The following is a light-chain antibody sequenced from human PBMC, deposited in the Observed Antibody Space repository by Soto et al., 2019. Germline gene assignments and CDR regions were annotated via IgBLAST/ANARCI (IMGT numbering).Light chain of an antibody. CDR3: QQYGSSPWA. CDR2: GAS. J-gene: IGKJ1*01. CDR1: QSITNNY. Sequence: VLTQSPGTLSLSPGDTATLSCRASQSITNNYLGWYQQKPGQAPRLLIYGASSRATGIPDRFRGSGSGSDFSLTISRLEPEDFAVYYCQQYGSSPWAFGQGTKVEIK. V-gene: IGKV3-20*01.